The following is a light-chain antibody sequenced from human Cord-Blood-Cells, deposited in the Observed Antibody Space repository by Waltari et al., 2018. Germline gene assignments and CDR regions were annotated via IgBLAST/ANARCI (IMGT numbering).Light chain of an antibody. V-gene: IGKV2-28*01. CDR1: QSLLHSNGYNY. J-gene: IGKJ4*01. Sequence: DIVMTKSPLSLPVTPGEPASIPCSSSQSLLHSNGYNYLDWYLQKPGQSPQLLIYLGSNRASGVPDRFSGSGSGTDFTLKISRVEAEDVGVYYCMQALQTPLTFGGGTKVEIK. CDR3: MQALQTPLT. CDR2: LGS.